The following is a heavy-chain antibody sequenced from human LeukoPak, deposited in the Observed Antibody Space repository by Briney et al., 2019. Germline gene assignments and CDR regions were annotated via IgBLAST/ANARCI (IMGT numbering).Heavy chain of an antibody. V-gene: IGHV3-7*01. D-gene: IGHD1-1*01. J-gene: IGHJ6*02. Sequence: PGGSLRLSCAASRFTFSSYWMNWVRQAPGKGLEWVANIKQDGSEKYYVDSVKGRFTISRDNAKNSLYLQMNSLGVEDTAVYYCASQLYGMDVWGQGTTVTVSS. CDR2: IKQDGSEK. CDR3: ASQLYGMDV. CDR1: RFTFSSYW.